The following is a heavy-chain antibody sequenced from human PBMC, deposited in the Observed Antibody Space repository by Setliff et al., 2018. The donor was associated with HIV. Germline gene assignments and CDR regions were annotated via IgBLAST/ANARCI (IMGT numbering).Heavy chain of an antibody. CDR2: VDSDGSGT. J-gene: IGHJ4*02. V-gene: IGHV3-74*01. Sequence: GESLKISCKGSGYTFTSYWIGWVRQAPGKGLEWVSRVDSDGSGTSYADSVKGRFTISRDNSKNTLYLQMNSLRAEDTAVYYCAKDRYYDSSGSPFDYWGQGTLVTVSS. D-gene: IGHD3-22*01. CDR3: AKDRYYDSSGSPFDY. CDR1: GYTFTSYW.